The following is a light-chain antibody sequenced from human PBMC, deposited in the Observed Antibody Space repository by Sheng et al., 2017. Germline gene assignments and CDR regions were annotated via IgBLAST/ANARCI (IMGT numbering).Light chain of an antibody. Sequence: QSALTQPASVSGSPGQSITISCTGTSSDVGGYNYVSWYQQHPGKAPKLTIYDVSNRPSGVSNRFSGSKSGNTASLTISGLQAEDEADYYCAAWDDNLIGYVFGTGTKVTVV. J-gene: IGLJ1*01. CDR2: DVS. CDR1: SSDVGGYNY. V-gene: IGLV2-14*03. CDR3: AAWDDNLIGYV.